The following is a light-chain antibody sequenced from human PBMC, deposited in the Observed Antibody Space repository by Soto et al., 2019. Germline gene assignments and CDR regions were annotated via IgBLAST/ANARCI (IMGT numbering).Light chain of an antibody. J-gene: IGKJ4*01. CDR1: QSVSSSS. Sequence: EVVLTQSPGTLSLSPGERATLSCRASQSVSSSSLAWYQQKPGQAPRLLIYGASSRATGIPDRFIGSGSGADFTLTISRLEPEDFAVYFCRQYGSSPLTFGGGTKVDIK. CDR2: GAS. CDR3: RQYGSSPLT. V-gene: IGKV3-20*01.